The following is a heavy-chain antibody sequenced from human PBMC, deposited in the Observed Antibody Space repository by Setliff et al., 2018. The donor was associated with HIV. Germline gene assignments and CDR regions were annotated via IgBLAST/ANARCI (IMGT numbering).Heavy chain of an antibody. V-gene: IGHV4-34*01. CDR2: INDSGST. J-gene: IGHJ3*02. CDR1: GGSFSGYY. Sequence: PSETLSLTCAVYGGSFSGYYWSWIRQPPGKGLEWIGEINDSGSTNNNPSLKSRVAMSVDTSKNQFSLKLSSVTVADTAVYYCARDLRGDSVPATAAKSFDIWGQGTLVTVSS. CDR3: ARDLRGDSVPATAAKSFDI. D-gene: IGHD2-21*02.